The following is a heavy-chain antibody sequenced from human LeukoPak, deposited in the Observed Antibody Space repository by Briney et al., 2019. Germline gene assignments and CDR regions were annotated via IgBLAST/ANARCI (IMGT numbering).Heavy chain of an antibody. Sequence: GGSLRLSCAASGFTFSGFSMSWVRQSPTKGLEWVANIKQDGSERYYVDSVKGRFTISRDNAKDSLSLQMNNLRVEDTAVYYCARAGSHWHYVYWGQGTVVTVSS. J-gene: IGHJ4*02. D-gene: IGHD3-10*01. V-gene: IGHV3-7*01. CDR3: ARAGSHWHYVY. CDR2: IKQDGSER. CDR1: GFTFSGFS.